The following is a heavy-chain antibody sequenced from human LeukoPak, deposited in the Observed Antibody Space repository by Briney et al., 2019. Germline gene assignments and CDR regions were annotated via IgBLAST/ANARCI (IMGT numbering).Heavy chain of an antibody. Sequence: PSETLSLTCTVSGGSISSGSYYWSWIPQPAGKGLEWIGHIYTSGSTNYNPSLKSRVTISVDTSKNQFSLKLSSVTAADTALYHCARVLIVFFDYWGQGTLVTVSS. CDR2: IYTSGST. V-gene: IGHV4-61*09. CDR1: GGSISSGSYY. CDR3: ARVLIVFFDY. J-gene: IGHJ4*02. D-gene: IGHD2-15*01.